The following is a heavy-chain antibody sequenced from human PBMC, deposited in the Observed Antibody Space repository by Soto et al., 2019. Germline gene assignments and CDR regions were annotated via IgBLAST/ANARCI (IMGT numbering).Heavy chain of an antibody. V-gene: IGHV4-59*08. D-gene: IGHD3-9*01. Sequence: SETLSLTCTGSGGSISSYYWSWIRQPPGKGLEWIGYIYYSGSTNYNPSLKSRVTISVDTSKNQFSLKLSSVTAADTAVYYCARLADIFTGLFAYWGQGTLVTVSS. CDR2: IYYSGST. CDR1: GGSISSYY. CDR3: ARLADIFTGLFAY. J-gene: IGHJ4*02.